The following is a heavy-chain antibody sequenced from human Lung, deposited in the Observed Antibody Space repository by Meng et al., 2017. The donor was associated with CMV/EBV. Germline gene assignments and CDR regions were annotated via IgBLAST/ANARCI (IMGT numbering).Heavy chain of an antibody. CDR2: IILIPGRP. CDR1: GGTFSKDV. Sequence: SXXVSXXASGGTFSKDVISWVRQAPGQGLEWMGWIILIPGRPKHAQKFQDRVTITADRSTSTAFMELTSLASEDTAVYYCARSRGLSSTPSRPPTYGMDVXGQGXTVTVSS. CDR3: ARSRGLSSTPSRPPTYGMDV. V-gene: IGHV1-69*10. J-gene: IGHJ6*02. D-gene: IGHD2-2*01.